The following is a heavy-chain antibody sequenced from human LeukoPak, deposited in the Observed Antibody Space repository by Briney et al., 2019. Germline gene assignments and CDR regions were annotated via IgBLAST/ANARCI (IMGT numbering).Heavy chain of an antibody. CDR3: AATIVYYFDY. CDR2: INHSGST. J-gene: IGHJ4*02. CDR1: GGSYSCYY. V-gene: IGHV4-34*01. D-gene: IGHD4/OR15-4a*01. Sequence: PSETLPLTCAVYGGSYSCYYWIWLRQPPGKGLEWIGEINHSGSTNYNPSLKSRVTISVDTSKIQFSLNLSSVTAADTAVYYCAATIVYYFDYWGQGTLVTVSS.